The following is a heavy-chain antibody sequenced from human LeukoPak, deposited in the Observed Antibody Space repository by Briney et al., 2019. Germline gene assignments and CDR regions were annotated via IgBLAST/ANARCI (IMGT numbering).Heavy chain of an antibody. CDR2: ISGNGGST. Sequence: TGGSLRLSCAASGFTFSNYAMSWVRQAPGKGLEWVSVISGNGGSTSYADSVKGRFTISRDDSKDTLYLQMNGLRAGDTATYYCAKHGYSSGWPQVPSQHWGQGTLVTVSS. J-gene: IGHJ1*01. V-gene: IGHV3-23*01. CDR1: GFTFSNYA. CDR3: AKHGYSSGWPQVPSQH. D-gene: IGHD6-19*01.